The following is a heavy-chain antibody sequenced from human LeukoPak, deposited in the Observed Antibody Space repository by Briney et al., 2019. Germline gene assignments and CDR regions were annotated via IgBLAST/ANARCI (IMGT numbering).Heavy chain of an antibody. CDR3: ARGGGIGNLNAFDI. V-gene: IGHV4-4*07. CDR2: INFSGST. J-gene: IGHJ3*02. Sequence: PSETLSLTCTVSGDSISSFYWSWIRQPAEKGLEWIGRINFSGSTNYNPSLESRVTMSVDTSKNQLSLNLNSVTAADTAVYYCARGGGIGNLNAFDIWGQGAMVTVSS. CDR1: GDSISSFY. D-gene: IGHD1-1*01.